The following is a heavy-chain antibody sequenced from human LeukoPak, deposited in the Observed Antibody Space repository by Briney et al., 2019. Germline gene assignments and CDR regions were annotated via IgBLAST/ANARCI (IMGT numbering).Heavy chain of an antibody. J-gene: IGHJ3*02. CDR1: GFTVSSNY. Sequence: GGSLRLSCAASGFTVSSNYMSWARQAPGKGLEWVSVIYSGGNTDYADSVKGRFTISRDNSKNTLYLQMNSLRAEDTAVYYCASPRGYSYVGDAFDIWGQGTMVTVSS. CDR3: ASPRGYSYVGDAFDI. D-gene: IGHD5-18*01. CDR2: IYSGGNT. V-gene: IGHV3-53*05.